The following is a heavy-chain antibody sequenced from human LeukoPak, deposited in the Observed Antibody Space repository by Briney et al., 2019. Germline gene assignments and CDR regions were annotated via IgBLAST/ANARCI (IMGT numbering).Heavy chain of an antibody. CDR2: ISYDGSNK. Sequence: GRSLRLSCAASGFTFSSYAMHWVRQAPGKGLEWVAVISYDGSNKYYADSVKGRFTISRDHSKNTLYLQMNSLRAEDTAVYYCARVDGSSWYPDFWGQGTLVTVSS. CDR1: GFTFSSYA. J-gene: IGHJ4*02. D-gene: IGHD6-13*01. CDR3: ARVDGSSWYPDF. V-gene: IGHV3-30*14.